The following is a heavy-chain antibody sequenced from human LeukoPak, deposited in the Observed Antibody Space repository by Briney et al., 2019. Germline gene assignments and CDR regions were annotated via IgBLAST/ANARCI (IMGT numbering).Heavy chain of an antibody. Sequence: SETLSLTCTVSGGSISSSSYYWGWIRQPPGKGLEWIGSIYYSGSTYYNPSLKSRVTISVDTSKNQFSLKLSSVTAADTAVYYCARPAGLGLEYDPTNPPNWYFDLWGRGTLVTVSS. CDR3: ARPAGLGLEYDPTNPPNWYFDL. V-gene: IGHV4-39*01. CDR2: IYYSGST. CDR1: GGSISSSSYY. J-gene: IGHJ2*01. D-gene: IGHD3/OR15-3a*01.